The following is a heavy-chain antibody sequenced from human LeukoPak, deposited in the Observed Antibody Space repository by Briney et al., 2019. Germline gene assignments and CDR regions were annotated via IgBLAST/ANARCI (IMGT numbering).Heavy chain of an antibody. Sequence: GASVKVSCKASGYTFTSYGISWVRQAPGQGLEWMGWISAHNGNTNYAQKLQGRVTMTTDTSTSTAYMELRSLRSDDTAVYYCARAHSSGWYPPLDYWGQGTLVTVSS. CDR2: ISAHNGNT. D-gene: IGHD6-19*01. CDR1: GYTFTSYG. J-gene: IGHJ4*02. V-gene: IGHV1-18*01. CDR3: ARAHSSGWYPPLDY.